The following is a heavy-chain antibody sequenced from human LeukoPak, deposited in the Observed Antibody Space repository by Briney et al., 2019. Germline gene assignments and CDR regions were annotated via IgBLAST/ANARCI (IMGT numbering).Heavy chain of an antibody. J-gene: IGHJ4*02. CDR1: GYTFTGYF. D-gene: IGHD5-12*01. CDR3: ARAYTGYEAFDY. CDR2: INPNSGGT. V-gene: IGHV1-2*02. Sequence: ASVKVSCKASGYTFTGYFMHWVRQAPGQGLEGMGWINPNSGGTNYAQKFQGRVTMTRDTSIRTAYMELSRLTSDDTAMYYCARAYTGYEAFDYWGQGALVTVSS.